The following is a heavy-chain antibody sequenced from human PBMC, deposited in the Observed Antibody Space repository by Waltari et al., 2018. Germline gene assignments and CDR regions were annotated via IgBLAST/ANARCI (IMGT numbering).Heavy chain of an antibody. Sequence: QVQLVQSGDEVKTPGASVKVSCKASGYTFAKSGINWVRQAPGQGLEWMGWISAHNGDTDYAQILQDRLTMTTDTSTSTAYMELRSLRSDDTARYYCARAGVYSSSGNYYYYGMDVWGRGTAVTVSS. CDR3: ARAGVYSSSGNYYYYGMDV. D-gene: IGHD6-13*01. CDR2: ISAHNGDT. CDR1: GYTFAKSG. J-gene: IGHJ6*02. V-gene: IGHV1-18*01.